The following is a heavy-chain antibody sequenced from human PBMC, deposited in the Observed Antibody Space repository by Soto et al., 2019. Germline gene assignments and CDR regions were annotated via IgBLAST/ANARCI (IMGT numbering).Heavy chain of an antibody. Sequence: SETLSLTCAFYVGSFSGYYWSWIRQPPGKGLEWIGEINHSGSTNYNPSLRSRVTISVDASKNQFSLKLSSVTAADTAVYYCARGRIFDYWGQGTLVTVSS. V-gene: IGHV4-34*01. CDR3: ARGRIFDY. D-gene: IGHD2-21*01. CDR1: VGSFSGYY. J-gene: IGHJ4*02. CDR2: INHSGST.